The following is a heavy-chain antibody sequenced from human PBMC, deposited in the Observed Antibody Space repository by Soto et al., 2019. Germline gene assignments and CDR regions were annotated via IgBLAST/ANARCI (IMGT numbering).Heavy chain of an antibody. D-gene: IGHD1-1*01. J-gene: IGHJ4*02. CDR1: GYTFTSYG. CDR2: ISAHNGNT. V-gene: IGHV1-18*01. CDR3: ARGRYGDY. Sequence: QVHLVQSGAEVKKPGASVKVSCKGSGYTFTSYGITWVRQAPGQGLEWMGWISAHNGNTDYAQKLQGRVTVTRDTCTRTAYMELRSLRSDDTAVYYCARGRYGDYWGQGALVTVSS.